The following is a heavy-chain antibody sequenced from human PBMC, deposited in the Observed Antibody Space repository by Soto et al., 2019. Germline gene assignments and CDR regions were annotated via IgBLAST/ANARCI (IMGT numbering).Heavy chain of an antibody. V-gene: IGHV3-23*01. CDR1: GFTFSSYA. D-gene: IGHD1-26*01. CDR3: AKEERAERELRHFDY. J-gene: IGHJ4*02. Sequence: PEGSLRLSCAASGFTFSSYAMNWVRQAPGKGLEWVSAISGSGGNTYYADSVTGRFTISRDNSKRTLYLQMNSLRADDTAVYYCAKEERAERELRHFDYWGQGTLVTVSS. CDR2: ISGSGGNT.